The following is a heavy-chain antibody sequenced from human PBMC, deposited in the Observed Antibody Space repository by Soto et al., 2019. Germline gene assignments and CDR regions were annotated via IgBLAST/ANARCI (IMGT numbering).Heavy chain of an antibody. CDR1: GFTFSSYA. CDR3: AAAGIAVAGAIAEYFQH. CDR2: ISGSGGST. J-gene: IGHJ1*01. V-gene: IGHV3-23*01. D-gene: IGHD6-19*01. Sequence: PGGSLRLSCAASGFTFSSYAMSWVRQAPGKGLEWVSAISGSGGSTYYADSVKGRFTISRDNPKNTLYLQMNSLRAEDTAVYYCAAAGIAVAGAIAEYFQHWGQGTLVTVSS.